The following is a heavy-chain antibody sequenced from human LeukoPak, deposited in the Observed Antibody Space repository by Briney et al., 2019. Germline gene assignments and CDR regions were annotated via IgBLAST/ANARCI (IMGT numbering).Heavy chain of an antibody. CDR2: IKQDGSEK. D-gene: IGHD3-9*01. J-gene: IGHJ3*02. Sequence: GGSLRLSRAASGFTFSSYWMSWVRQAPGKGLEWVANIKQDGSEKYYVDSVKGRFTISRDNAKNSLYLQMNSLRAEDTAVYYCARENDDILTGKPGAFDIWGQGTMVTVSS. V-gene: IGHV3-7*01. CDR1: GFTFSSYW. CDR3: ARENDDILTGKPGAFDI.